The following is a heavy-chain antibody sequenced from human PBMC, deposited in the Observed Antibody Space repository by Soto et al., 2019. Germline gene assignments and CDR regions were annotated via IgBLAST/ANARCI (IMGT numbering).Heavy chain of an antibody. CDR3: ARVGLFPYYYYYYMDV. J-gene: IGHJ6*03. Sequence: QVQLQQWGAGLLKPSETLSLTCAVYGGSFSGYYWSWIRQPPGKGLEWIGEINHSGSTNYNPSLKSRVTISVDTSKNQFSLKLSSVTAADTAVYYCARVGLFPYYYYYYMDVWGKGTTVTVSS. D-gene: IGHD3-22*01. CDR1: GGSFSGYY. V-gene: IGHV4-34*01. CDR2: INHSGST.